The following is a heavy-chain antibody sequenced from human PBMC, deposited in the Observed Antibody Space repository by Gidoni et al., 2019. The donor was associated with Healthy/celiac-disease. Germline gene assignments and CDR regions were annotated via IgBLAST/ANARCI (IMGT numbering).Heavy chain of an antibody. D-gene: IGHD6-13*01. CDR1: GFSFRSYW. CDR3: ARADLVPSSWYRVDRLSGFLLWGYYGMDV. J-gene: IGHJ6*02. Sequence: EVQLVESGGGLVQPGGSLRLSCAASGFSFRSYWMSWVRQASGKGLVWVANIKQDGSEKYYVDYVKGRFTISRDNAKNSLYLQMNSLRAEDTAVYYCARADLVPSSWYRVDRLSGFLLWGYYGMDVWGQGTTVTVSS. CDR2: IKQDGSEK. V-gene: IGHV3-7*03.